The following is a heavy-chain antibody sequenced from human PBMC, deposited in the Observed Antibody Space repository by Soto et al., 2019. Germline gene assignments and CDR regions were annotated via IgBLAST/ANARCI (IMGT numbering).Heavy chain of an antibody. V-gene: IGHV3-21*01. CDR1: GFTFSSYS. CDR2: ISSSSSYI. CDR3: AAYYDFWSGYYTNWFDP. D-gene: IGHD3-3*01. Sequence: EVQLVESGGGLVKPGGSLRLSCAASGFTFSSYSMNWVRQAPGKGLEWVSSISSSSSYIYYADSVKGRFTISRDNAKNSLYLQMNSLRAEDTAVYYCAAYYDFWSGYYTNWFDPWGQGTLVTVSS. J-gene: IGHJ5*02.